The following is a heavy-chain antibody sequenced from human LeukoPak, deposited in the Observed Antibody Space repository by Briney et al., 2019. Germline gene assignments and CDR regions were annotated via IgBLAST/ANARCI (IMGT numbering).Heavy chain of an antibody. CDR3: AKDFDFWSGNHAFDI. Sequence: GGSLRLSCAASGFTLSSYWMHWVRQAPGKGLVWVSRIKTDGVTTNYADSVKGRFTISRDNAKNTLYLQMNSLRAEDTAVYYCAKDFDFWSGNHAFDIWGQGTMVTVSS. V-gene: IGHV3-74*01. D-gene: IGHD3-3*01. J-gene: IGHJ3*02. CDR2: IKTDGVTT. CDR1: GFTLSSYW.